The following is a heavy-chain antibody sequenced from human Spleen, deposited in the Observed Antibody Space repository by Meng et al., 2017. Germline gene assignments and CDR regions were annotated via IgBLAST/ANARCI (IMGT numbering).Heavy chain of an antibody. CDR1: GFTVSHNY. Sequence: GGSLRLSCAVSGFTVSHNYMSWVRQAPGEGLEWVSVIYSGGNTYYADSVKGRFTISKDNSKNTVFLQINGLRVEDTAVYYCARSPIDKYDLNALPLDYWGQGTLVTVSS. V-gene: IGHV3-66*02. CDR2: IYSGGNT. D-gene: IGHD3-16*01. CDR3: ARSPIDKYDLNALPLDY. J-gene: IGHJ4*02.